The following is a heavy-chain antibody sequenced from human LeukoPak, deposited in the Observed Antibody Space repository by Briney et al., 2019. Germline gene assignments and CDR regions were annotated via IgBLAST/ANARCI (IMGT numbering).Heavy chain of an antibody. J-gene: IGHJ4*02. D-gene: IGHD3-3*01. CDR2: IYYSGST. V-gene: IGHV4-59*11. CDR1: GGSISSHY. Sequence: PSETLSLTCTVSGGSISSHYWSWIRQPPGKGLEWIGYIYYSGSTNYSPSLKSRVTISVDTSKNQFSLKLSSVTAADTAVYYCARGVPGYLEWRYYFDYWGQGTLVTVSS. CDR3: ARGVPGYLEWRYYFDY.